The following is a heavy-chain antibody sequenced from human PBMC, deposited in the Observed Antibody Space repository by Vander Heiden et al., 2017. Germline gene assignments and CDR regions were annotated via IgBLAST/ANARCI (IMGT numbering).Heavy chain of an antibody. J-gene: IGHJ5*02. V-gene: IGHV1-8*01. CDR2: INPNSGNT. CDR1: GYPFTSYD. CDR3: ARVSPGHWYDP. Sequence: QVQLVQPGAEVKKPGASVKVSCKASGYPFTSYDINRVRQATGQGLEGMGWINPNSGNTGNAQKFQGRVTMTRNTSISTAYMERSSLRSEDTAVYYCARVSPGHWYDPWGQGTLVTVSS. D-gene: IGHD3-10*01.